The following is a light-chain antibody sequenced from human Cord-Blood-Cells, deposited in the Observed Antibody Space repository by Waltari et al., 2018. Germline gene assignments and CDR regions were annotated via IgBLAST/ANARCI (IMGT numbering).Light chain of an antibody. Sequence: NFMLTQPHPGSESPGTTVTISCTRSSGCIARHHFQWYQQPPCSAPPTVIYEDNQRPSGFPDRCSGSIDSPSNSASLTISGLKTEDEADYYCQSYDSSNHWVFGGGTKLTVL. CDR1: SGCIARHH. CDR2: EDN. J-gene: IGLJ3*02. CDR3: QSYDSSNHWV. V-gene: IGLV6-57*03.